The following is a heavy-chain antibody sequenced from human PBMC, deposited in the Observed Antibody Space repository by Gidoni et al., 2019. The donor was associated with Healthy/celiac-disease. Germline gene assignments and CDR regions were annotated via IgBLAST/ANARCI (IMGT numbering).Heavy chain of an antibody. J-gene: IGHJ6*02. CDR1: GFTFDDYA. CDR2: ISWNSGSI. Sequence: EVQLVESGGGLVQPGRSLSLPCAASGFTFDDYAMHWVRQAPGKGLGWVSGISWNSGSIGYADSVKGRFTISRDNAKNSLYLQMNSLRAEDTALYYCAKGNWNYGGMDVWGQGTTVTVSS. CDR3: AKGNWNYGGMDV. V-gene: IGHV3-9*01. D-gene: IGHD1-1*01.